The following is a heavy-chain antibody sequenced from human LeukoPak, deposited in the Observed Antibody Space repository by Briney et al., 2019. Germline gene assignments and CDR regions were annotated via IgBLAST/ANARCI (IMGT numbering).Heavy chain of an antibody. CDR2: IYHGGST. Sequence: SQTLSLTCAVSGGSISSGGYSWIWIPQPPGKGLEWIGYIYHGGSTYYNPSLKSRVTISVDRSKNQFSLKLSSVTAADTAVYYCARGVPNYYDSSGYYYVGGAFDIWGQGTMVTVSS. J-gene: IGHJ3*02. CDR3: ARGVPNYYDSSGYYYVGGAFDI. D-gene: IGHD3-22*01. CDR1: GGSISSGGYS. V-gene: IGHV4-30-2*01.